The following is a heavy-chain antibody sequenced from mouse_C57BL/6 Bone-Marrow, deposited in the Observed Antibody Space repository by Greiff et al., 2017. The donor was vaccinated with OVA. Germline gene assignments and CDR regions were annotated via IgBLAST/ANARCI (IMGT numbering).Heavy chain of an antibody. Sequence: EVKLQESGPGLVKPSQSLSLTCSVTGYSITSGYYWNWIRQFPGNKLEWMGYISYAGSNNYNPSLKNRISITRDTSKNQFFLKLNSVTTEDTATYYCARVRGVWGTGTTVTVSA. V-gene: IGHV3-6*01. D-gene: IGHD3-3*01. CDR3: ARVRGV. CDR2: ISYAGSN. J-gene: IGHJ1*03. CDR1: GYSITSGYY.